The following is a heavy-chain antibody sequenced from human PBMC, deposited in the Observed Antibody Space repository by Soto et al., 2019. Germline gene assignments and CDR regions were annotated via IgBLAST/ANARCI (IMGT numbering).Heavy chain of an antibody. J-gene: IGHJ6*03. V-gene: IGHV4-31*03. D-gene: IGHD5-12*01. Sequence: SETLSLTCTVSGGSISSGGYYWSWIRQHPGKGLEWIGYIYYSGSTYSNPSLKSRLTISVDTSKNQFSLKLSSVTAADTAVYYCARGVRVATIKDYYYYMDVWGKGITVTVS. CDR2: IYYSGST. CDR3: ARGVRVATIKDYYYYMDV. CDR1: GGSISSGGYY.